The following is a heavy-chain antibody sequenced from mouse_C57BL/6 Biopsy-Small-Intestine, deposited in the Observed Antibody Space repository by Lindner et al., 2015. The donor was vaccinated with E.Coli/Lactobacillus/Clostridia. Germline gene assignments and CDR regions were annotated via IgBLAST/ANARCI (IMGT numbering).Heavy chain of an antibody. V-gene: IGHV5-17*01. J-gene: IGHJ2*01. CDR3: ARGVDGSYDY. Sequence: VQLQESGGGLVKPGGSLKLSCAAFGFTFSDYGMHWFRQAPEKGLEWVAYISSGSSTIYYADTVKGRFTISRDNAKNTLFLQMTSLRSEDTAIYYCARGVDGSYDYWGQGTALTVSS. CDR1: GFTFSDYG. CDR2: ISSGSSTI. D-gene: IGHD2-3*01.